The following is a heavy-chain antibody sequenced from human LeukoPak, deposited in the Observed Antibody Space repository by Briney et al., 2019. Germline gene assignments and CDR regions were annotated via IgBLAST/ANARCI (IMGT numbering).Heavy chain of an antibody. CDR1: GYTFTSYG. CDR2: INPNSGGT. J-gene: IGHJ4*02. D-gene: IGHD6-6*01. CDR3: ARESIAARPDY. V-gene: IGHV1-2*02. Sequence: ASVKVSCKASGYTFTSYGISWVRQAPGQGLEWMGWINPNSGGTNYAQKFQGRVTMTRDTSISTAYMELSRLRSDDTAVYYCARESIAARPDYWGQGTLVTVSS.